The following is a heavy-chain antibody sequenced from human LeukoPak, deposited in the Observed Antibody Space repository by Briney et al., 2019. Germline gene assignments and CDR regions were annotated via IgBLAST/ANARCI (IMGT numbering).Heavy chain of an antibody. D-gene: IGHD6-19*01. J-gene: IGHJ4*02. CDR3: ARDGIAVAGIGVEFDY. CDR1: GGSISSGGYS. Sequence: ASQTLSLTCAVSGGSISSGGYSWSWIRQPPGKGLEWIGYIYHSGSTYYNPSLKSRVTISVDRSKNQFSLKLSSVTAADTAVYYCARDGIAVAGIGVEFDYWGQGTLVTVSS. CDR2: IYHSGST. V-gene: IGHV4-30-2*01.